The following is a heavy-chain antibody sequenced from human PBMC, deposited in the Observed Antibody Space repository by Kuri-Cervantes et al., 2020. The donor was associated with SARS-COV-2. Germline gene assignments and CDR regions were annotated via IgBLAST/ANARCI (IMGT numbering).Heavy chain of an antibody. J-gene: IGHJ2*01. CDR2: ISSNGGST. Sequence: GGSLRLSCSASGFSFSSYAMHWVRQPPGKGLEYVSAISSNGGSTYYADSVKGRFTISRDNAKNSLYLQMNSLRDEDTAVYYCARVPSGDGAWYFDLWGRGTLVTVSS. CDR1: GFSFSSYA. V-gene: IGHV3-64*04. D-gene: IGHD7-27*01. CDR3: ARVPSGDGAWYFDL.